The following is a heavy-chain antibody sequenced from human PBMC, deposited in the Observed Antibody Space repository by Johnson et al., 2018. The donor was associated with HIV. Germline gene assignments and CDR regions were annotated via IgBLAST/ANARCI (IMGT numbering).Heavy chain of an antibody. J-gene: IGHJ3*02. Sequence: QVLLVESGGGVVQPGRSLRLSCAASGFRFSTYALHWVSQTPGKGLEWVALISDDGSKIYHADSVKGRFTISRDNSKNTMYLQMNSLRAEDTAVYYCAREVSILEGAFDIWGQGTMVTVSS. V-gene: IGHV3-30*04. D-gene: IGHD1-1*01. CDR2: ISDDGSKI. CDR1: GFRFSTYA. CDR3: AREVSILEGAFDI.